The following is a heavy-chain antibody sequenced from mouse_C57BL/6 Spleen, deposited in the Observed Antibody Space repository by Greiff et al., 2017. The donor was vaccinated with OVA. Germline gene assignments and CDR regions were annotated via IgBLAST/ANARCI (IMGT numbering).Heavy chain of an antibody. J-gene: IGHJ4*01. CDR2: ISNGGGST. CDR1: GFTFSDYY. Sequence: EVNVVESGGGLVQPGGSLKLSCAASGFTFSDYYMYWVRQTPEKRLEWVAYISNGGGSTYYPDTVKGRFTISRDNAKNTLYLQMSRLKSEDTAMYYCASSSGYYAMDYWGQGTSVTVSS. V-gene: IGHV5-12*01. D-gene: IGHD3-2*02. CDR3: ASSSGYYAMDY.